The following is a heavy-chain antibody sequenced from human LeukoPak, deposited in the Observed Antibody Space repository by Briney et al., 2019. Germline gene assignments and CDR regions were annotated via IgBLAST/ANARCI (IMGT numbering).Heavy chain of an antibody. D-gene: IGHD1-26*01. J-gene: IGHJ4*02. V-gene: IGHV3-7*01. Sequence: GGSLRLSCAASGFTFSTYWMSWVRKAPGKGLEWVANIKQHGSEKHYVDSVKGRFTISRDNAKNSLYLQMNSLRAEDTAVYYCARRIVGADGDYFDYWGQGTLVTVSS. CDR1: GFTFSTYW. CDR2: IKQHGSEK. CDR3: ARRIVGADGDYFDY.